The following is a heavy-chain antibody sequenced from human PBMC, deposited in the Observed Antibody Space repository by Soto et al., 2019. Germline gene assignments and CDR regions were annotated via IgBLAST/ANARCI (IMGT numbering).Heavy chain of an antibody. Sequence: SETLSLTCTVSGGSISSGGYYWSWIRQHPGKGLEWIGYINYSGSTYYNPSLKSRVTISVHTSKSQFSLELSSVTAADTAVYYCARGLISGSHYSGGWYYFDSWGQGTQVTVSS. CDR1: GGSISSGGYY. D-gene: IGHD1-26*01. CDR2: INYSGST. J-gene: IGHJ4*02. CDR3: ARGLISGSHYSGGWYYFDS. V-gene: IGHV4-31*03.